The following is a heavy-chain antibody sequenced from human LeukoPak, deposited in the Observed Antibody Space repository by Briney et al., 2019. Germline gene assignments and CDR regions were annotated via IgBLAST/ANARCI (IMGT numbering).Heavy chain of an antibody. CDR3: ARASAPHYGSGSIGY. J-gene: IGHJ4*02. Sequence: PSETLSLTCTVSGGSISSYYWSWIRQPPGKGLEWIGYIYYSGSTNYNPSLKSRVTISVDTSKNQFSLKLSSVTAADTAVYYCARASAPHYGSGSIGYWGQGTLVTVSS. CDR1: GGSISSYY. V-gene: IGHV4-59*01. D-gene: IGHD3-10*01. CDR2: IYYSGST.